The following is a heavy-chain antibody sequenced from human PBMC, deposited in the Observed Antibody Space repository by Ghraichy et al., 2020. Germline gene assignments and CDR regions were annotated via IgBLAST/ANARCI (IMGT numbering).Heavy chain of an antibody. CDR1: AYTFAGYY. J-gene: IGHJ4*02. CDR3: AGDQIVDGMYYFYY. D-gene: IGHD2-15*01. CDR2: INPNSGGT. V-gene: IGHV1-2*06. Sequence: ASVKVSCKSSAYTFAGYYMHWVRQAPGQGLEWMGRINPNSGGTDYAQKFRGRVTMTRDTVIRTAYMELNRLTSDDTAVYYCAGDQIVDGMYYFYYWGQGALVTVSS.